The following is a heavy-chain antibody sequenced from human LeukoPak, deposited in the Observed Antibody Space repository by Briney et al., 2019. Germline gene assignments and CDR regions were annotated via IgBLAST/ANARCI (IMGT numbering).Heavy chain of an antibody. CDR2: ISAYNGNT. D-gene: IGHD6-19*01. V-gene: IGHV1-18*01. CDR3: ARVGGGWYGRDYFDY. CDR1: GYTFTSYG. Sequence: GASVKVSCKASGYTFTSYGISWVRQAPGQGLEWMGWISAYNGNTNYAQKLQGRVTMTTDTSTSTAYMELRSLRSDDTAAYYCARVGGGWYGRDYFDYWGQGTLVTVSS. J-gene: IGHJ4*02.